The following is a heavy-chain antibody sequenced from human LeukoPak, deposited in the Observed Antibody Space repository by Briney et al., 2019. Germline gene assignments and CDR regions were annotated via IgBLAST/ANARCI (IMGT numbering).Heavy chain of an antibody. V-gene: IGHV4-4*07. D-gene: IGHD2-2*01. CDR3: ARVQYLRTDWFDP. Sequence: SETLSLTCTVSGGSINSYYWSWIRQPAGKGLEWVGRIYSSGSTTYKPSLKSRVTMSVDTSKNQFSLRLSSVTAADTAVYYCARVQYLRTDWFDPWGQGTLVTVSS. CDR2: IYSSGST. CDR1: GGSINSYY. J-gene: IGHJ5*02.